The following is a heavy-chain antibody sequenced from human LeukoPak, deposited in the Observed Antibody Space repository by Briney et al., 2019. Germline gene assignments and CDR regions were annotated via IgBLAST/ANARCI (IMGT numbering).Heavy chain of an antibody. CDR1: GYTFTGYY. CDR2: IIPILDVA. CDR3: ARGDYDDSGDFRTFEF. D-gene: IGHD4-17*01. Sequence: EASVKVSCKASGYTFTGYYMHWVRQAPGQGLEWMGGIIPILDVANSGQKFQGRVTFTADKSTSTAYMELSSLGSEDTAMYFCARGDYDDSGDFRTFEFWGQGTLVTVSS. J-gene: IGHJ4*02. V-gene: IGHV1-2*02.